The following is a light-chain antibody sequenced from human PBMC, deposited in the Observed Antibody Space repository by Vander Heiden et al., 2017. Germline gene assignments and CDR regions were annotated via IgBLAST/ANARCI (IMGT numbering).Light chain of an antibody. Sequence: QSVLTQPPSASGTPRQRVSISCSGSRSNIATNYVYWYQQLPGTAPKLLIYMSSQRPSGVPDRFSGSKSGTSASLAISGLRSEDEADYYCASWDESLSGVVFGGGTKLNV. J-gene: IGLJ2*01. CDR1: RSNIATNY. CDR3: ASWDESLSGVV. CDR2: MSS. V-gene: IGLV1-47*01.